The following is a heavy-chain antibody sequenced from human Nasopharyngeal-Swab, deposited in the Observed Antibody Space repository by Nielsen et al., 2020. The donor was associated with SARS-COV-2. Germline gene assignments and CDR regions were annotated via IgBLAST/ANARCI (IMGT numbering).Heavy chain of an antibody. J-gene: IGHJ3*02. Sequence: ASAQVSCKASGYTFTNYYMHWVRQAPGQGLQWMGIINPSGGSTSYAQKFQGRVTMTRDTSTSTVYMELSSLRSEDTAVYYCARAATVSYAFDIWGQGTMVTVSS. CDR2: INPSGGST. D-gene: IGHD4-17*01. CDR3: ARAATVSYAFDI. V-gene: IGHV1-46*01. CDR1: GYTFTNYY.